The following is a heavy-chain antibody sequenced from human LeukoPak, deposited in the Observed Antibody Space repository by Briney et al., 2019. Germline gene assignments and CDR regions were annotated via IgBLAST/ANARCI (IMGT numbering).Heavy chain of an antibody. D-gene: IGHD3-22*01. J-gene: IGHJ5*02. V-gene: IGHV4-59*01. Sequence: PSETLSLTCTVSGGPGGSISSYYWSWIRQPPGKGLEWIGYIYYSGSTNYNPSLKSRVTISVDTSKNQFSLKLSSVTAADTAVYYCARDHLPQGPSGYYWFDPWGQGTLVTVSS. CDR1: GGPGGSISSYY. CDR2: IYYSGST. CDR3: ARDHLPQGPSGYYWFDP.